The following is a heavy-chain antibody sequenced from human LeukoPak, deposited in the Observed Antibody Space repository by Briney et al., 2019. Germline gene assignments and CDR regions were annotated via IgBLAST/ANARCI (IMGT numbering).Heavy chain of an antibody. D-gene: IGHD1-1*01. V-gene: IGHV3-23*01. CDR2: ISGSGDTT. Sequence: GGALRLSCVASGFTFNNHFMSWVRQAPGKGLEWVSPISGSGDTTYYADSVKGRFTISRDNSRDTVYLQLSSLRVEDTAIYYCSKDLNSVTNSRSWGQGTLVTVSS. CDR1: GFTFNNHF. CDR3: SKDLNSVTNSRS. J-gene: IGHJ5*02.